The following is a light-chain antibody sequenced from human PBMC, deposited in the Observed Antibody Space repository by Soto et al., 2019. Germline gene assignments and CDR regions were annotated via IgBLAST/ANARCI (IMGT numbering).Light chain of an antibody. J-gene: IGKJ1*01. CDR2: GAS. Sequence: IVLTLSPIALSLSPGQRATICCRASQTVLNHYLTWYQQKPGQAPRRLLCGASIRATGIPDRFSGSGSGTDFTLTISRLEPEDFAVYYCQQYGNSPTWTFGQGTKVDIK. CDR1: QTVLNHY. V-gene: IGKV3-20*01. CDR3: QQYGNSPTWT.